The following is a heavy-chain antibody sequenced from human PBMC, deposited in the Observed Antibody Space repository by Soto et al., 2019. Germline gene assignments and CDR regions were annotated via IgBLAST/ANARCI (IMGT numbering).Heavy chain of an antibody. CDR2: ISYSGYT. CDR1: GGSISPYY. J-gene: IGHJ4*01. Sequence: SETLSLTCSVSGGSISPYYWSWIRQPPGKGLEWIGYISYSGYTNYDPSLKSRVTISVDTFRNEFSVRLSSVTAADTAVYYCVRHGAGTTYDYWGHGTLVTVSS. D-gene: IGHD4-4*01. V-gene: IGHV4-59*08. CDR3: VRHGAGTTYDY.